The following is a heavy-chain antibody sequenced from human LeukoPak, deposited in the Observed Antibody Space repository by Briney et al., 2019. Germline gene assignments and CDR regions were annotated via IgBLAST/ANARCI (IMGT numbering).Heavy chain of an antibody. CDR1: GFTFSSYA. J-gene: IGHJ6*04. Sequence: PGRSLRLSCAASGFTFSSYAMHWVRQAPGKGLEWVAVISYDGSNKYYADSVKGRFTISRDNSKNTLYLQMNSLRAEDTAVYYCARDFYGGGYSYGSYYYYGMDVWGKGTTVTVSS. CDR2: ISYDGSNK. V-gene: IGHV3-30-3*01. D-gene: IGHD5-18*01. CDR3: ARDFYGGGYSYGSYYYYGMDV.